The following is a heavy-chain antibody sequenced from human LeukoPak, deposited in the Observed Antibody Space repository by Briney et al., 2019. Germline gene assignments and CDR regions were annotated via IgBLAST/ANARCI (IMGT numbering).Heavy chain of an antibody. CDR2: ISWNGGST. CDR1: GFTFDDYG. CDR3: ARGTLKAAATDFDY. V-gene: IGHV3-20*04. J-gene: IGHJ4*02. Sequence: GGSLRLSCAASGFTFDDYGMSWVRQAPGKGLEWVSGISWNGGSTGYADSVKGRFTISRDNAKNSLYLQMNSLRAEDTALYYCARGTLKAAATDFDYWGQGTLVTVSS. D-gene: IGHD6-13*01.